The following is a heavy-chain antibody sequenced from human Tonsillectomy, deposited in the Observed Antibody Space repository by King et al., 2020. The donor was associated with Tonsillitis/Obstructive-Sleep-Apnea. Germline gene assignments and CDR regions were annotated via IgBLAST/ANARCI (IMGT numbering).Heavy chain of an antibody. Sequence: TLKESGPTLVKPTQTLPLTCTFSGFSLSTSGVGVGWIRQPPGKALEWLALIYWDDDKRYSPSLKSRLTITKDTSKKQVVLTMTNMDPVDTATYYCAHSLTVRGVNNWFDPWGQGTLVTVSS. CDR2: IYWDDDK. CDR1: GFSLSTSGVG. V-gene: IGHV2-5*02. D-gene: IGHD3-10*01. CDR3: AHSLTVRGVNNWFDP. J-gene: IGHJ5*02.